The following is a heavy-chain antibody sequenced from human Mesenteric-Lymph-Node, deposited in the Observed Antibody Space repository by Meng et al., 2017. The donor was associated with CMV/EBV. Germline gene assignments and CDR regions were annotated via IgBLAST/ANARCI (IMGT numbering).Heavy chain of an antibody. J-gene: IGHJ5*02. CDR3: AKDGRGATNNYFDP. CDR1: GYTFPDYW. D-gene: IGHD1-26*01. V-gene: IGHV1-2*06. CDR2: VNPYSGTK. Sequence: SGYTFPDYWMHWVRQAAGQGLEWMGRVNPYSGTKYYAEKFQGRVSMTRDRSINTVYMDLIWLTSDDTATYYCAKDGRGATNNYFDPWGQGTLVTVSS.